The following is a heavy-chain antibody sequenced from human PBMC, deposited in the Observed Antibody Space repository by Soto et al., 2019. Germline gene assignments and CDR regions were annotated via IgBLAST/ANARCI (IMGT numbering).Heavy chain of an antibody. D-gene: IGHD3-16*01. J-gene: IGHJ6*02. Sequence: SETLCLTCAVSGGSISSSSYYWGWIRQPPGKGLEWIGSIYYSGYTYYNPSLKSRVTISVDTSKNQFSLKLSSVTAADTAVYYCARHNGPLYVGYYYDMDVWGQGTTVTVSS. CDR3: ARHNGPLYVGYYYDMDV. CDR1: GGSISSSSYY. V-gene: IGHV4-39*01. CDR2: IYYSGYT.